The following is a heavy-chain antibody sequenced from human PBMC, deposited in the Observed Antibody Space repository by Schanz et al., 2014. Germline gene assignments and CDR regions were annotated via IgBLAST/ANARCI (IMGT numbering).Heavy chain of an antibody. J-gene: IGHJ6*02. CDR2: IYSSGST. CDR1: GFTVSNSY. V-gene: IGHV3-53*04. CDR3: ARAQGVIRVYYGVDV. Sequence: DVQLVDSGGGLVQPGGSLRLSCAASGFTVSNSYIHWVRQAPGKGREWVSTIYSSGSTYYADSVRGRFTSSRDNSMNTVYIQMNSLRSDDAAVYYCARAQGVIRVYYGVDVWGQGTTVTVSS. D-gene: IGHD3-10*01.